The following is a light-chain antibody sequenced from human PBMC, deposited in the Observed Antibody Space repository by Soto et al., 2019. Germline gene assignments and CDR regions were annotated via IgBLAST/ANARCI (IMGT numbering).Light chain of an antibody. V-gene: IGLV2-14*03. Sequence: QSALTQPASVSGSPGQSITISCTGTSSDVGGYNFVSWYQQHPGKAHKLMIYDVTYRPSGVSNRFSGSRSGNTASLTISGLQSEDEADYYCSSYIGSSTFAVAFGGGTKLTVL. CDR3: SSYIGSSTFAVA. CDR1: SSDVGGYNF. CDR2: DVT. J-gene: IGLJ2*01.